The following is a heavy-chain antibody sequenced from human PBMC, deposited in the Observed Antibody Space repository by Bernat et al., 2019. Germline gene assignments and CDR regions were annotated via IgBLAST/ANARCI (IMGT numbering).Heavy chain of an antibody. Sequence: QVQLVQSGAEVKKPGASVKVSCKASGYTFTSYGISWVRQAPGQGLEWMGWISAYNGNTNYAQKLQGRVTMTTDTSTSTAYMELRSLGSDDTAVYYCAREGGSTYYDILTGSHIWGQGTMVTVSS. CDR2: ISAYNGNT. CDR3: AREGGSTYYDILTGSHI. CDR1: GYTFTSYG. J-gene: IGHJ3*02. V-gene: IGHV1-18*01. D-gene: IGHD3-9*01.